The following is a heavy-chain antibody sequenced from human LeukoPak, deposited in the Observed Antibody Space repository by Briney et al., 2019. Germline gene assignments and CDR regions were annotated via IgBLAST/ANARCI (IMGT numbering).Heavy chain of an antibody. V-gene: IGHV1-18*01. CDR2: ISAYNGNT. D-gene: IGHD2-2*01. J-gene: IGHJ3*02. CDR3: ATQVVPAASSGGSAFDI. Sequence: ASVTLSCTSSGYTFTSYGISWVRQAPGQGPEWMGWISAYNGNTNYAQKLQGRVTMTTDTSTSTGYLELRSLRSDDTAVYYCATQVVPAASSGGSAFDIWGQGTMVTVSS. CDR1: GYTFTSYG.